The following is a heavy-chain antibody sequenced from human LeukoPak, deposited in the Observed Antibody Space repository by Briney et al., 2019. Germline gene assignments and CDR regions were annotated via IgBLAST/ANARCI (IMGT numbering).Heavy chain of an antibody. J-gene: IGHJ4*02. CDR3: ARAAGGLLPFDYFDY. CDR1: GSTFGRDS. Sequence: GDSLRLSCAASGSTFGRDSMNWVRQAPGKGLEWVSSITSSSSYIYYADSVKGRFTISRDNVKNSLYLQMHSLRAEDTAVYYCARAAGGLLPFDYFDYWGQGTLVTVSS. V-gene: IGHV3-21*06. CDR2: ITSSSSYI. D-gene: IGHD3-10*01.